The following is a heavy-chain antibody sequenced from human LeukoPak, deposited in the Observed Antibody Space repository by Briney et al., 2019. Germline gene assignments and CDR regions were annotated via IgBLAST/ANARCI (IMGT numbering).Heavy chain of an antibody. Sequence: GKGXDWVSFISNDGGNRYFANSVKGRFTISRDNSKNTVYLQMNSLGAEDTAVYYCADSDGYYYDVWGQGTLVTVS. J-gene: IGHJ4*02. CDR2: ISNDGGNR. CDR3: ADSDGYYYDV. V-gene: IGHV3-30-3*01. D-gene: IGHD2-15*01.